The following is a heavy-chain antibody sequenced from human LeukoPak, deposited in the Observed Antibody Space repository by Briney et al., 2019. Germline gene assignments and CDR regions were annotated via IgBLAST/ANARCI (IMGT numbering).Heavy chain of an antibody. J-gene: IGHJ4*02. V-gene: IGHV4-39*01. D-gene: IGHD5-12*01. CDR1: GVSINTGGDY. CDR3: ARQYSK. Sequence: SETLSLTCTVSGVSINTGGDYWGWICQTPGKGLEWIASISYSGASFYNPSLKSRVTISRDTSKNQFSLRLTSVSAADTAVYYCARQYSKWGQGTLLTISS. CDR2: ISYSGAS.